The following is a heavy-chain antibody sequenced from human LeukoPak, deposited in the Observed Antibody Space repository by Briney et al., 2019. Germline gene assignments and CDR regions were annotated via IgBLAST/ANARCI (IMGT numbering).Heavy chain of an antibody. CDR2: IFTSGNT. Sequence: SETLSLTCTVSGVSIGSGSYYWSWIRQPAGKGLEWIGRIFTSGNTNYNPSLKSRVTISVDTSQNQFSLKLSSVTAADTAVYYCARLITGWGGWFDPWGQGTLVTVSS. D-gene: IGHD1-20*01. V-gene: IGHV4-61*02. CDR1: GVSIGSGSYY. J-gene: IGHJ5*02. CDR3: ARLITGWGGWFDP.